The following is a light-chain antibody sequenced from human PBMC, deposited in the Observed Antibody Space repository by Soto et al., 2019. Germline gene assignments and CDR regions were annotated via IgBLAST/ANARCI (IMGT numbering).Light chain of an antibody. Sequence: QVTQSPSSLSASVGGRVTITCQASQDISNYLNWYQQKPGKAPKLLIYDASNLETGVPSRFSGSGSGTDFTFTISSLQPEDIATYYCQQYDNRPLTFGGGTKVDIK. J-gene: IGKJ4*01. CDR3: QQYDNRPLT. V-gene: IGKV1-33*01. CDR1: QDISNY. CDR2: DAS.